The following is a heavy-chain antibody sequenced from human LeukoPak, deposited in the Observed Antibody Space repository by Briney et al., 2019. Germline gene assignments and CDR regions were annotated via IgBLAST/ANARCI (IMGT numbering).Heavy chain of an antibody. J-gene: IGHJ3*02. Sequence: SQTLSLTCTVSGGSISSGGYYWSWIRQHPGKGLEWIGYIYYSGSTYYNPSLKGRVTISVDTSKNQFSLKLSSVTAADTAVYYCARGPHYYDSSGPDAFDIWGQGTMVTVSS. V-gene: IGHV4-31*03. CDR3: ARGPHYYDSSGPDAFDI. CDR1: GGSISSGGYY. D-gene: IGHD3-22*01. CDR2: IYYSGST.